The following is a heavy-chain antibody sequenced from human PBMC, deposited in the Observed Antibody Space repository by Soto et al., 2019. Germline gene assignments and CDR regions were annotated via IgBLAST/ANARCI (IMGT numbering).Heavy chain of an antibody. D-gene: IGHD2-21*02. CDR3: ASGGNYAFFDLYYYYGMDV. J-gene: IGHJ6*02. Sequence: SETLSLTCTVSGGSISSYYWSWIRQPPGKGLEWIGYIYYSGSTNYNPSLKSRVTISVDTSKNQFSLKLSSVTAADTAVYYCASGGNYAFFDLYYYYGMDVWGQGTTVTVSS. V-gene: IGHV4-59*01. CDR2: IYYSGST. CDR1: GGSISSYY.